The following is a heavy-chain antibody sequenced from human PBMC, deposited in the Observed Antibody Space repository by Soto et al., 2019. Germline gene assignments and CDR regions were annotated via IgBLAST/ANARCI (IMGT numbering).Heavy chain of an antibody. D-gene: IGHD3-22*01. CDR3: VTRYDSSGYYYWGAFDI. J-gene: IGHJ3*02. V-gene: IGHV3-64D*06. Sequence: GSLRLSCSASGFTFSSYAMHWVRQAPGKGLEYVSAISSNGGSTYYADSVKGRFTISRDNSKNTLYLQMSSLRAEDTAVYYCVTRYDSSGYYYWGAFDIWGQGTMVTVSS. CDR1: GFTFSSYA. CDR2: ISSNGGST.